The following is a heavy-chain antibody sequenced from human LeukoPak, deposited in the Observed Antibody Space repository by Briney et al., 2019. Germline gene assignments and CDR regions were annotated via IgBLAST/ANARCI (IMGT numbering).Heavy chain of an antibody. V-gene: IGHV3-21*01. CDR1: GFTFSSYS. CDR2: ISSSSRYM. D-gene: IGHD3-16*02. Sequence: GGSLRLSCEASGFTFSSYSMSWVRQAPGKGLEWVSSISSSSRYMYYADSVKGRFTISRDNAKNSLYLQMNSLRAEDTAVYYCARVRLGDYVWGSYRDPGNFFDYWGQGTLVTVSS. CDR3: ARVRLGDYVWGSYRDPGNFFDY. J-gene: IGHJ4*02.